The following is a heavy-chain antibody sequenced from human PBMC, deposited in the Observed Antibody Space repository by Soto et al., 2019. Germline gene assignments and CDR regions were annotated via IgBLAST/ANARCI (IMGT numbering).Heavy chain of an antibody. CDR3: AKVIVLGASTIEY. J-gene: IGHJ4*01. Sequence: EEQLLESGGDLVRPGGSLRLSCVASGFTFSHYGMGWVRQAPGKGPEWVSVINGRGNTTFYADSVKGRFIMSRDNSKNTFYQKINSRRVEDRAVYSWAKVIVLGASTIEYWGLGPPATVPS. V-gene: IGHV3-23*01. CDR2: INGRGNTT. CDR1: GFTFSHYG. D-gene: IGHD3-16*01.